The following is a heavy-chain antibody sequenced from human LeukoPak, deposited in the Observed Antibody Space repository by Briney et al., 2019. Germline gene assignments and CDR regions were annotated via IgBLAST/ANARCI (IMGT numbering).Heavy chain of an antibody. CDR2: INSDESST. V-gene: IGHV3-74*01. Sequence: PGGSLRLSCAASGFTFSSYWMHWVRQAPGKGLVWVSRINSDESSTNYADSVKGRFTISRDNAKNSLYLQMNSLRAEDTAVYYCATTLIHGSYPRLGAFDIWGQGTMVTVSS. CDR3: ATTLIHGSYPRLGAFDI. J-gene: IGHJ3*02. CDR1: GFTFSSYW. D-gene: IGHD1-26*01.